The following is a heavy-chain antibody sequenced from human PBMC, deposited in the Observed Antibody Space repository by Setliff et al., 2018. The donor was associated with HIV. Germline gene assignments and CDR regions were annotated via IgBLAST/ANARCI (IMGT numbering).Heavy chain of an antibody. Sequence: ASVKVSCKASGYTFTSYAMHWVRQAPGQRLEWMGWINAGNGNTKYLQKFQGRVIITRDTSASTAFMEMSSLRSEDTAVYFCANGGSGGQFDHWGQGTLVTVSS. CDR2: INAGNGNT. CDR3: ANGGSGGQFDH. D-gene: IGHD3-16*01. V-gene: IGHV1-3*01. J-gene: IGHJ4*02. CDR1: GYTFTSYA.